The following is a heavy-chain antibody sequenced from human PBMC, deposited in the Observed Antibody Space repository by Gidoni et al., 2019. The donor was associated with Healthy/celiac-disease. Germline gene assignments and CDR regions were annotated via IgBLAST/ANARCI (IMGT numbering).Heavy chain of an antibody. CDR2: IGTAGDT. Sequence: EVQLVESGGGLVQPGGSLRLSCAASGFTFSSYDMHWVRQATGKGLEWVSAIGTAGDTYYPGSVKGRFTISRENAKNSLYLQMNSLRAGDTAVYYCARASRDDAFDIWGQGTMVTVSS. V-gene: IGHV3-13*01. CDR3: ARASRDDAFDI. CDR1: GFTFSSYD. J-gene: IGHJ3*02.